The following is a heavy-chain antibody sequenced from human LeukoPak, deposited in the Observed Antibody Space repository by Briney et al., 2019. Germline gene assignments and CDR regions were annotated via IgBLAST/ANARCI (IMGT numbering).Heavy chain of an antibody. CDR3: ARRQGCSSTSCPPDY. CDR2: IYPGDSDT. J-gene: IGHJ4*02. D-gene: IGHD2-2*01. Sequence: PGESLKISCKGSGYSFTSYWIGWVRQMPGKGLEWMGIIYPGDSDTRYSPSFQGQVTMSADKSINTAYLQWSSLKASDTAMYYCARRQGCSSTSCPPDYWGQGTLVTVSS. V-gene: IGHV5-51*01. CDR1: GYSFTSYW.